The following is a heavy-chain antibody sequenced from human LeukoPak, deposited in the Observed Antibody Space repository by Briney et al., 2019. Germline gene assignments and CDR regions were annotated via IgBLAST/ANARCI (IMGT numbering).Heavy chain of an antibody. CDR3: ASGSTCRGWFGELKTTGGDWFDY. CDR2: INPNSGGT. J-gene: IGHJ4*02. Sequence: ASVKVSCKASGYTFTGYYMHWVRQAPGQGLGWMGWINPNSGGTNYAQKFQGRVTMTRDTSISTAYMELSRLRFEDTAVYYCASGSTCRGWFGELKTTGGDWFDYWGKGTRVPVS. CDR1: GYTFTGYY. V-gene: IGHV1-2*02. D-gene: IGHD3-10*01.